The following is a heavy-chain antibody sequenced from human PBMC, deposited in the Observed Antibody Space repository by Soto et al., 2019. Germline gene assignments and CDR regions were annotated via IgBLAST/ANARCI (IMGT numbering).Heavy chain of an antibody. CDR3: ARWIDAFDR. J-gene: IGHJ3*01. D-gene: IGHD2-2*03. CDR2: IYYSGST. V-gene: IGHV4-61*01. CDR1: GGSVSSGSYY. Sequence: QVQLQESGPGLVKPSETLSLTCTVSGGSVSSGSYYWSWIRQPPGKGLEWIGYIYYSGSTNYNPSLKSRVTISVDTPKNQFSLKLSSVTAADPAVYYCARWIDAFDRWGQGTMVTVSS.